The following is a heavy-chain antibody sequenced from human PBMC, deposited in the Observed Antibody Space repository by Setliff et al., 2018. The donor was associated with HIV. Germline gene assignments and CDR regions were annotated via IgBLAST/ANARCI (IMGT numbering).Heavy chain of an antibody. CDR3: ATEVLWFGQKMHYFDN. D-gene: IGHD3-10*01. CDR1: GFTFSKAW. J-gene: IGHJ4*02. Sequence: PGGSLRLSCAASGFTFSKAWMMWLRQSPGTGLEWIGRIRGEADGGTTDYAAPARGRFIISRDDSTNTVHLQMNNLKSEDTAVYYCATEVLWFGQKMHYFDNWGQGTLVTVSS. V-gene: IGHV3-15*01. CDR2: IRGEADGGTT.